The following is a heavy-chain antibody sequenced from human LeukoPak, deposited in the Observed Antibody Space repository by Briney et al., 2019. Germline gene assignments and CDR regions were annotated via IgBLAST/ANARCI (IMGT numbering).Heavy chain of an antibody. CDR2: IYYSGST. Sequence: SETLSLTCTVSGGSISSSSYYWGWIRQPPGKGLEWIGSIYYSGSTYYNPSLKSRVTISVDTSKNQFSLKLSSVTAADTAVYYCARENDDGFGELLCNWFDPWGQGTLVTVSS. V-gene: IGHV4-39*02. D-gene: IGHD3-10*01. J-gene: IGHJ5*02. CDR3: ARENDDGFGELLCNWFDP. CDR1: GGSISSSSYY.